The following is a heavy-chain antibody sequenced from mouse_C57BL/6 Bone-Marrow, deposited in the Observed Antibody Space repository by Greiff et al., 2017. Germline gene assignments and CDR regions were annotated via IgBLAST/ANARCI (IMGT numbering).Heavy chain of an antibody. Sequence: EVQLVESGGGLVQPGGSMKLSCAASGFTFSDAWMDWVRQSPEKGLEWVAEIRNKANNPATYYAESVKGRFTISRDDSKSSVYLQMNSLRAEDTGVYYCSGDFDVWGTGTTVTVSS. J-gene: IGHJ1*03. CDR1: GFTFSDAW. V-gene: IGHV6-6*01. CDR2: IRNKANNPAT. CDR3: SGDFDV.